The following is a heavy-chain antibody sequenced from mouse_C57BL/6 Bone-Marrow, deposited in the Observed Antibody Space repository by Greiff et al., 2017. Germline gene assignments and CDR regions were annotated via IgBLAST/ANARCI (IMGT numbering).Heavy chain of an antibody. D-gene: IGHD1-1*01. CDR1: GFTFSSYG. CDR3: ARQSSSPLYAMDY. Sequence: EVKLVESGGDLVKPGGSLKLSCAASGFTFSSYGMSWVRQTPDKRLEWVATISSGGSYTYYPDSVKGRFTISRDNAKNTLYLQMSSLKSEDTAVYYCARQSSSPLYAMDYWGQGTSVTVSS. J-gene: IGHJ4*01. V-gene: IGHV5-6*01. CDR2: ISSGGSYT.